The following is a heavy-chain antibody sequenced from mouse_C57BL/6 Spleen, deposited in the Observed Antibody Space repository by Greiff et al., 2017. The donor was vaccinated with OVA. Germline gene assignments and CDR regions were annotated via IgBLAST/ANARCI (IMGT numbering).Heavy chain of an antibody. CDR3: ARPGNWDEGFAY. J-gene: IGHJ3*01. CDR2: INPSNGGT. D-gene: IGHD4-1*01. Sequence: QVQLQQPGTELVKPGASVKLSCKASGYTFTSYWMHWVKQRPGQGLEWIGNINPSNGGTNYNEKFKSKATLTVDKSSSTAYMQLSSLTSEDSAVYDCARPGNWDEGFAYWGQGTLVTVSA. V-gene: IGHV1-53*01. CDR1: GYTFTSYW.